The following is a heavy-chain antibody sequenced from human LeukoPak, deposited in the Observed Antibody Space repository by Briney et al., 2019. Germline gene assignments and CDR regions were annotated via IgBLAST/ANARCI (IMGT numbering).Heavy chain of an antibody. D-gene: IGHD3-10*01. CDR3: ARTRGYFDL. Sequence: SQTLSLTCAISGDSVSSKDSAWSWIRQSPSRGLEWLGRPYYRSKWYYDYAVSVKSRITINPDTSKNQFSLQLNSVTPEDTAVYYCARTRGYFDLWGRGTLVTVSS. CDR1: GDSVSSKDSA. J-gene: IGHJ2*01. CDR2: PYYRSKWYY. V-gene: IGHV6-1*01.